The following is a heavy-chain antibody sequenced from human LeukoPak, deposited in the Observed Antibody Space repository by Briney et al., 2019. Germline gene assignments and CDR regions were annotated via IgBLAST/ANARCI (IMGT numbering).Heavy chain of an antibody. CDR1: GFTFSSYA. D-gene: IGHD2-15*01. CDR3: ARDLGCSGGSCLGPDY. V-gene: IGHV3-30-3*01. CDR2: ISYDGSNK. Sequence: GRSLRLSCAASGFTFSSYAMHWVRQAPGKGLEWVAVISYDGSNKYYADSVKGRFTISRDNSKNTLYLQMNSLRAEETAVYYCARDLGCSGGSCLGPDYWGQGTLVTVSS. J-gene: IGHJ4*02.